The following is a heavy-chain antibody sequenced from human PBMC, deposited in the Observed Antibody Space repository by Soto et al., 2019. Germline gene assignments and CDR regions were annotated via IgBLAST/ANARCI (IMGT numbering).Heavy chain of an antibody. CDR3: ASMGQGTGTTNPLKYYYYYGMDV. CDR1: GGSISSSSYY. V-gene: IGHV4-39*01. Sequence: SETLSLTCTVSGGSISSSSYYWGWIRQPPGKGLEWIGGIYYSGSTYYNPSLKSRVTISVDTSKNQFSLKLSSVTAADTAVYYCASMGQGTGTTNPLKYYYYYGMDVWGQGTTVPVSS. CDR2: IYYSGST. D-gene: IGHD1-7*01. J-gene: IGHJ6*02.